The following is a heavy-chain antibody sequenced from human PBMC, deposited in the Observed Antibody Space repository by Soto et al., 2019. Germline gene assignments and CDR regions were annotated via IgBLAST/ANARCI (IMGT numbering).Heavy chain of an antibody. J-gene: IGHJ6*02. CDR1: GGSVNNENHY. V-gene: IGHV4-39*07. Sequence: SETLSLTCTVSGGSVNNENHYWVWIRQPRRKGLEWIRSIISTGRTYYNPPLKSRVTISVDTSKNQFSLKLNSVTAADTAVYYCARDLWGYCGTDCYPLDVWGQGTTVT. CDR2: IISTGRT. CDR3: ARDLWGYCGTDCYPLDV. D-gene: IGHD2-21*02.